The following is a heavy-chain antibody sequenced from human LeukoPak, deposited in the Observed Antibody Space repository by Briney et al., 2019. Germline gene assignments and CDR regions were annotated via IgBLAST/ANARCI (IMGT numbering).Heavy chain of an antibody. CDR2: ISYDGSNQ. D-gene: IGHD1-26*01. J-gene: IGHJ4*02. CDR1: GFSISSHN. CDR3: ATDAVGPTGY. Sequence: GGSLRLSCEASGFSISSHNMNWVRQAPGKGLEWVAIISYDGSNQDYADSVKGRFTISRDNSHNTVHLRMNSLRPEDTAVYYCATDAVGPTGYWGQGTLVAVSS. V-gene: IGHV3-30*03.